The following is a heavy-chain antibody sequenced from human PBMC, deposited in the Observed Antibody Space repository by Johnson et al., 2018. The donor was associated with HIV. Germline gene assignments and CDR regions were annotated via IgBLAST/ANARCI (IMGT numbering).Heavy chain of an antibody. Sequence: VQLVESGGGLVQPGRCLTLSCKASGLSFGDYVMTWIRQAPGKGLEWVGFIRSKAYGGTTEYAASVKGRFTISRDDSKGIAYLEMNSLRTEDTGVYYCSSPNFWSGLSLSEAFDIWGRGTMVTVSS. V-gene: IGHV3-49*03. J-gene: IGHJ3*02. CDR2: IRSKAYGGTT. CDR3: SSPNFWSGLSLSEAFDI. CDR1: GLSFGDYV. D-gene: IGHD3-3*01.